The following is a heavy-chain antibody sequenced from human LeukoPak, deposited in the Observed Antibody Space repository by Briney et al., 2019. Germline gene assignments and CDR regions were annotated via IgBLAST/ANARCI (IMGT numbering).Heavy chain of an antibody. CDR2: IYTSGST. Sequence: PSETLSLTCTVSGGSISSGSYYWSWIRQPAGKGLEWIGRIYTSGSTNYNPPLKSRVTISVDTSKNQFSLKLSSVTAADTAVYYCARGGMYYDFWSGPDYWGQGTLVTVSS. CDR3: ARGGMYYDFWSGPDY. J-gene: IGHJ4*02. V-gene: IGHV4-61*02. D-gene: IGHD3-3*01. CDR1: GGSISSGSYY.